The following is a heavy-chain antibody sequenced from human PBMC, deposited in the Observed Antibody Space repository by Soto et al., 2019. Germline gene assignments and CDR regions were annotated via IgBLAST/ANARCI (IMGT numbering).Heavy chain of an antibody. CDR2: ISSSGNSI. D-gene: IGHD6-13*01. Sequence: GSLRLSCAASGFTFSDYYMTWIRQAPGKGLEWVSYISSSGNSIYYADSVRGRFTVSRDNAKNSPFLQMNSLRAEDTAVYYCARRAAAGRSFDYWGQGTLVTVSS. CDR3: ARRAAAGRSFDY. V-gene: IGHV3-11*01. CDR1: GFTFSDYY. J-gene: IGHJ4*02.